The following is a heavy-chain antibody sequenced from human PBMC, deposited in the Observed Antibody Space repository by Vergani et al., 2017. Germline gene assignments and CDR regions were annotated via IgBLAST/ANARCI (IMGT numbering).Heavy chain of an antibody. CDR3: ARPHGDILPPYPRRLDY. CDR1: GYTFTNYY. CDR2: INPNGGST. Sequence: QVLLVQSGAEVKKPGASVRVSCKTSGYTFTNYYIHWVRQAPGQGLEWMGIINPNGGSTTYAQQFQGRLTMTRDTSTSTVYMDLSNLSSEVTAVYYCARPHGDILPPYPRRLDYWGQGTLVTVSS. V-gene: IGHV1-46*03. J-gene: IGHJ4*02.